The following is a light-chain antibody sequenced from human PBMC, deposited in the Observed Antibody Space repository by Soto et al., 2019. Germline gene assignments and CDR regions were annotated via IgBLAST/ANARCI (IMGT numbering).Light chain of an antibody. CDR3: AAWDDGLNAPV. Sequence: QAVVTQPPSASGTPGQRVTISCSGSSSNIGSNTVTWYHHLPGTAPKVLIYTNDQRPSGVPDRFSGSKSGTSASLAISGLQSEDEAEYYCAAWDDGLNAPVFGGGTQLTVL. CDR1: SSNIGSNT. J-gene: IGLJ3*02. CDR2: TND. V-gene: IGLV1-44*01.